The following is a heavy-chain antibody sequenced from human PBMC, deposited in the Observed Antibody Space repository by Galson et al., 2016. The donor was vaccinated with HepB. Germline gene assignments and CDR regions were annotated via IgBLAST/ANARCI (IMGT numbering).Heavy chain of an antibody. CDR2: VSHDASHE. CDR1: GFIFNRNA. CDR3: AKDQYAYGKTLSQIDQ. V-gene: IGHV3-30*04. J-gene: IGHJ5*02. Sequence: SLRLSCAASGFIFNRNAIHWVRQAPGNGLEWVAVVSHDASHEHYADSVKGRFTLSRDNSETTVNLQMNTLRPEDTAIYYCAKDQYAYGKTLSQIDQWGQGTLVIVSS. D-gene: IGHD1/OR15-1a*01.